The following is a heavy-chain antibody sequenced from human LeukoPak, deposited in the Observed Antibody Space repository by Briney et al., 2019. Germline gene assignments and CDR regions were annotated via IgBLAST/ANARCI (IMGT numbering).Heavy chain of an antibody. J-gene: IGHJ4*02. CDR2: IYYSGSP. V-gene: IGHV4-39*01. CDR1: GGSISNNSYY. D-gene: IGHD1-1*01. CDR3: ATWRTAKTGFDY. Sequence: SETLSLTCTISGGSISNNSYYWAWIPQPPGKGLECIGSIYYSGSPYYNPSLKSRVTISVDTSKNQFSLRLSSVTAADTAVYYCATWRTAKTGFDYWGQGTLVTVSS.